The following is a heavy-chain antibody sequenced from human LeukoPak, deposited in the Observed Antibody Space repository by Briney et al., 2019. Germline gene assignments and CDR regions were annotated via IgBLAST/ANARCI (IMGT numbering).Heavy chain of an antibody. CDR1: GFTFSSYA. V-gene: IGHV3-30*04. CDR2: ISYDGSSK. CDR3: ARDRRYSSSSLDY. Sequence: GGSLRLSCVASGFTFSSYAMHWVRQAPGKGLEWVAVISYDGSSKYSADSVKGRLTISRDNSKNTLYLQMNNLRAEDTAVYYCARDRRYSSSSLDYWGQGTLVTVSS. J-gene: IGHJ4*02. D-gene: IGHD6-13*01.